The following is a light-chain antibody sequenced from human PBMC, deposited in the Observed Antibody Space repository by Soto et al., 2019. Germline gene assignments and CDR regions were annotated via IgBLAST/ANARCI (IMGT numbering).Light chain of an antibody. Sequence: QSVLTQPPSASGTPGQRVTVYCSGTYSNIGINDVHWYRQLSGTAPQILIYDTSQRATGVPDRFSGSRSGTSASLVISGLQTEDEADYHCAAWDVSLNGPAFGGGTKLTVL. CDR2: DTS. J-gene: IGLJ2*01. CDR3: AAWDVSLNGPA. CDR1: YSNIGIND. V-gene: IGLV1-44*01.